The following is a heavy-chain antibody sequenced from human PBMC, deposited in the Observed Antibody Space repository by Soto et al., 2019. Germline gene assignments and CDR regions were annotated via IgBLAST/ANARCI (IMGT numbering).Heavy chain of an antibody. J-gene: IGHJ5*02. CDR1: GGTFSSYA. Sequence: SVKVSCKASGGTFSSYAISWVRQAPGQGLEWMGGIIPIFGTANYAQKFQGRVTITADESTSTAYMELSSLRSEDTAVYYCASMSSRETYWFDPWGQGTLVTVSS. CDR2: IIPIFGTA. V-gene: IGHV1-69*13. D-gene: IGHD3-10*02. CDR3: ASMSSRETYWFDP.